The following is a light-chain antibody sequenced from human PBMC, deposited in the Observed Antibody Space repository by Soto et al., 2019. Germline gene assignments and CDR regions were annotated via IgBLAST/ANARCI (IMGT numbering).Light chain of an antibody. Sequence: SYELTQPPSVFVSPGQTANITCSGNTLGSKFVFWYQQKAGQSPMVVIYEDTKRPSGIPERFSGSNSGNTATLTISGTQAMDEADFYCQAWDSGTVVFGGGTKLTVL. J-gene: IGLJ2*01. CDR2: EDT. CDR3: QAWDSGTVV. V-gene: IGLV3-1*01. CDR1: TLGSKF.